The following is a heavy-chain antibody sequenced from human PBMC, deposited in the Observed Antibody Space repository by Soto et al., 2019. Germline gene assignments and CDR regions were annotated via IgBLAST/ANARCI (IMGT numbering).Heavy chain of an antibody. V-gene: IGHV4-59*01. D-gene: IGHD3-10*01. J-gene: IGHJ4*02. CDR1: GGSISSYY. Sequence: SETLSLTCTVSGGSISSYYWSWIRQPPGKGLEWIGYIYYSGSTNYNPSLKSLVTISVDTSKNQFSLKLSSVTAADTAVYYCARGLSGPAPDFDYWGQGTLVTVSS. CDR3: ARGLSGPAPDFDY. CDR2: IYYSGST.